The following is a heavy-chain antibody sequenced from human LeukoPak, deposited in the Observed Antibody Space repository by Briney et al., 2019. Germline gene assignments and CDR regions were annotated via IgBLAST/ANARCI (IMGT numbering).Heavy chain of an antibody. CDR2: MNPNSGNT. CDR1: GYTFTSYD. CDR3: ATGTRSGRVADPFDY. Sequence: ASVKVSCKASGYTFTSYDINWVRQATGQGLEWMGWMNPNSGNTGYAQKFQGRVTMTEDTSTDTAYMELSSLRSEDTAVYYCATGTRSGRVADPFDYWGQGTLVTVSS. V-gene: IGHV1-8*01. J-gene: IGHJ4*02. D-gene: IGHD6-19*01.